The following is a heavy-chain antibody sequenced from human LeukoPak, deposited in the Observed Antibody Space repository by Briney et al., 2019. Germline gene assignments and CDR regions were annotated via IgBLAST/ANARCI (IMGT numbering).Heavy chain of an antibody. CDR1: GFTFSSYG. J-gene: IGHJ4*02. D-gene: IGHD4-17*01. V-gene: IGHV3-30*18. CDR3: AKPLLSYGDYGDY. CDR2: ISYDGSNK. Sequence: GGSLRLSCAASGFTFSSYGMHWVRQAPGKGLEWVAVISYDGSNKYYADSVKGRFTISRDNSKNTLYLQMNSLRAEDTAVYYCAKPLLSYGDYGDYWGQGPLVTVSS.